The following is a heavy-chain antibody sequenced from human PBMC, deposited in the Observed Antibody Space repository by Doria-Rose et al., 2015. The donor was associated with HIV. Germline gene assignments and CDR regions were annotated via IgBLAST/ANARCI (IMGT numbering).Heavy chain of an antibody. D-gene: IGHD6-13*01. V-gene: IGHV2-26*01. CDR1: GVSLSSPGMG. Sequence: SGPVLVKPTEALTLTCTVSGVSLSSPGMGVSWIRQPPGKALEWLANIFSDDERSYITSLKSRLTISRGTSKSQVLLTRTDMDPVDTATYHCARIKSSRWYHKYYFDFWGQGTLVIVSA. CDR2: IFSDDER. J-gene: IGHJ4*02. CDR3: ARIKSSRWYHKYYFDF.